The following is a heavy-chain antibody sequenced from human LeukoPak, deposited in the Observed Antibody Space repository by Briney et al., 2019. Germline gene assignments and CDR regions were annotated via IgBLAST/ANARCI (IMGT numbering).Heavy chain of an antibody. D-gene: IGHD6-19*01. J-gene: IGHJ4*02. CDR3: ARGSSGWPFDY. CDR1: GGSFSGYY. Sequence: SETLSLTCAVYGGSFSGYYWGWIRQPPGKGLEWIGEINHSGSTNYNPSLKSRVTISVDTSKNQFSLKLSSVTAADTAVYYCARGSSGWPFDYWGQGTLVTVSS. V-gene: IGHV4-34*01. CDR2: INHSGST.